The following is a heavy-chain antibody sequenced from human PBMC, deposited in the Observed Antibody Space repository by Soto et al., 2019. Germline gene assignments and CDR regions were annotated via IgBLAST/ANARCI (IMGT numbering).Heavy chain of an antibody. Sequence: GGSLRLSCAASGFTFSSYGMHWVRQAPGKGLEWVAVIWYDGSNKYYADSVKGRFTISRDNSKNTLYLQMNSLRAEDTAVYYCARCSIAAACTGAEYFQHWCQGTLVTVFS. D-gene: IGHD6-13*01. CDR2: IWYDGSNK. CDR3: ARCSIAAACTGAEYFQH. V-gene: IGHV3-33*01. CDR1: GFTFSSYG. J-gene: IGHJ1*01.